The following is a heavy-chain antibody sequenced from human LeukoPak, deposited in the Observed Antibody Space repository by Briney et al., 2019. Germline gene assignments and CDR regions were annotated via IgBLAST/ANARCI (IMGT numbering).Heavy chain of an antibody. CDR2: ISGSGGST. Sequence: GGSLRLSCAASGFTFSSYAMSWVRQAPGKGLEWVSAISGSGGSTYYADSVKGRFTISRDNSKNTLYLQMNSLRAEDTAVYYCAKDLIGYSSSSISHWGQGTLVTVSS. V-gene: IGHV3-23*01. D-gene: IGHD6-6*01. CDR1: GFTFSSYA. CDR3: AKDLIGYSSSSISH. J-gene: IGHJ4*02.